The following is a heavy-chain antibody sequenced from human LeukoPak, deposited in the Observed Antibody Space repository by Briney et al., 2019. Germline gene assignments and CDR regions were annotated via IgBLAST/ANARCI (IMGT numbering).Heavy chain of an antibody. CDR1: GFIFSSNT. CDR3: ARDVSSYSSYAFDI. CDR2: ISSSSSYI. J-gene: IGHJ3*02. D-gene: IGHD6-6*01. V-gene: IGHV3-21*06. Sequence: PGGSLRLSCAASGFIFSSNTMNWVRQAPGKGLEWVSSISSSSSYIYYADSVKGRFTISRDNAKNSLYLQLNSLRADDTAMYYCARDVSSYSSYAFDIWGQGTMVTVSS.